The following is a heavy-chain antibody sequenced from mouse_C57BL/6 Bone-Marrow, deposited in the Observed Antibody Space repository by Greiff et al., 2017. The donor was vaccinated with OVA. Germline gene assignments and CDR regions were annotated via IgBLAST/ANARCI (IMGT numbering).Heavy chain of an antibody. Sequence: EVQLQQSGPELVKPGASVKISCKASGYTFTDYYMNWVKQSHGKSLEWIGDINPNNGGTSYNQKFKGKAKLTVDKSSSTAYMELRSLTSEDSAVYYCAQGDYGSSSWFAYWGQGTLVTVSA. J-gene: IGHJ3*01. D-gene: IGHD1-1*01. CDR1: GYTFTDYY. CDR3: AQGDYGSSSWFAY. V-gene: IGHV1-26*01. CDR2: INPNNGGT.